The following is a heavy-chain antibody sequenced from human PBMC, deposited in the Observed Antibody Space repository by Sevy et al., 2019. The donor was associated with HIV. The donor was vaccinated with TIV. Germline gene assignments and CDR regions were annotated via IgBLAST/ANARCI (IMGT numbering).Heavy chain of an antibody. V-gene: IGHV3-74*01. J-gene: IGHJ4*02. Sequence: WGSLRLSCAASGFTFSSYWMHWVRQAPGKGLVWVSRINSDGSSTSYADSVKGRFTISRDNAKNTLYLQMNSLRAEDTAVYYCAREYQSARFDYWGQGTLVTVSS. CDR3: AREYQSARFDY. CDR2: INSDGSST. CDR1: GFTFSSYW.